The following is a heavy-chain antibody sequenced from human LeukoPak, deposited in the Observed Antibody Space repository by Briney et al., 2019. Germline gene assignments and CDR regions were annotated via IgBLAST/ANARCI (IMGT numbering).Heavy chain of an antibody. CDR1: GGSMSSYY. D-gene: IGHD2-21*02. CDR2: IYYRGST. V-gene: IGHV4-59*01. Sequence: SETLSLTCSVSGGSMSSYYWSWIRQPPGKGLEWIGYIYYRGSTNYNPSLKSRVTMSVDTSNNQFSLRLSSVTAADTAVYYCARDVCGGDCYYSLDYWGQGTLVTVSS. J-gene: IGHJ4*02. CDR3: ARDVCGGDCYYSLDY.